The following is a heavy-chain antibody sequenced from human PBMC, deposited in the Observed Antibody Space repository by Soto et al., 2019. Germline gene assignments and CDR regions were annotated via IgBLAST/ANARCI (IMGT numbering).Heavy chain of an antibody. D-gene: IGHD5-12*01. J-gene: IGHJ5*02. CDR3: ARDRRWLPRGPNNSLDL. CDR1: GGSINSGDYY. Sequence: PSETLSLTCTVSGGSINSGDYYWTWVRQPPGKGLEWIGYIYYDGNSQHDPSLKSRVTMSIDTSKNQFSLNLSSVTAADTAVYYCARDRRWLPRGPNNSLDLWGQGTQVTVSS. V-gene: IGHV4-30-4*01. CDR2: IYYDGNS.